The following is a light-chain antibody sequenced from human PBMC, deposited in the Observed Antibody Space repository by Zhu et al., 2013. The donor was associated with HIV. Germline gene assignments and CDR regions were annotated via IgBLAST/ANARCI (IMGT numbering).Light chain of an antibody. CDR3: QQSYSTPLT. J-gene: IGKJ4*01. Sequence: AIQLTQSPSSLSASVGDRVTITCRASQGVNTALGWYRQEPGKPPKLLIYDASNLQTGVPSRFTGRGSGTDFTLTITGLQPEDFATYYCQQSYSTPLTFGGGTQVEIK. CDR2: DAS. CDR1: QGVNTA. V-gene: IGKV1-13*02.